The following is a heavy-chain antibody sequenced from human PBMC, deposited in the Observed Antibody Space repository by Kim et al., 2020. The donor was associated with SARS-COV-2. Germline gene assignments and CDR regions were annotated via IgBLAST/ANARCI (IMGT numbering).Heavy chain of an antibody. CDR3: SRDGSADY. Sequence: GGSLRLSCPASGFTLSDYYMDWVRQAPRKGLEWVGRTRNKVKGYTTSYAASVKGRFTISRDDSKTSVYLQMNNLKTEDTAVYYCSRDGSADYWGQGTLVTVSS. CDR2: TRNKVKGYTT. V-gene: IGHV3-72*01. CDR1: GFTLSDYY. J-gene: IGHJ4*02.